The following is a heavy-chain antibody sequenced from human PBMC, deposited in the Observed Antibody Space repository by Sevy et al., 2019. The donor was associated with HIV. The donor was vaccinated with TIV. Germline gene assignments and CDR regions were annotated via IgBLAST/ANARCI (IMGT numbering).Heavy chain of an antibody. V-gene: IGHV3-23*01. Sequence: GGSLRLSCAASGFTFSSYAMTWVRQAPGKGLEWVSTITMSGGSTYHADSVKGRFTISRDNSKNTLWLQMNSLRGEDTAVYYCAKGYSYFDYWGQGTLVIVSS. CDR1: GFTFSSYA. CDR2: ITMSGGST. J-gene: IGHJ4*02. CDR3: AKGYSYFDY. D-gene: IGHD5-18*01.